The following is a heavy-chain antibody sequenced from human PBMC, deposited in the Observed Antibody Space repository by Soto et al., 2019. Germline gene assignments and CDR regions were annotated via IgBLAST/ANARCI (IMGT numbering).Heavy chain of an antibody. CDR1: GGTFSSYA. J-gene: IGHJ4*02. V-gene: IGHV1-69*13. Sequence: SVKVSCKASGGTFSSYAISWVRQAPGQGLEWMGGIIPIFGTANYAQKFQGRVTITADESTSTAYMELSSLRSEDTAVYYCARDWGIYDYGSKTYIPHLDYWGPGTLVTVSS. D-gene: IGHD3-16*01. CDR2: IIPIFGTA. CDR3: ARDWGIYDYGSKTYIPHLDY.